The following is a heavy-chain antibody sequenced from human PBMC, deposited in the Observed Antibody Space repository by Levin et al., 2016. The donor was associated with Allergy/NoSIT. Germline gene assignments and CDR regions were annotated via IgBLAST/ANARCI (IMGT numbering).Heavy chain of an antibody. J-gene: IGHJ6*02. CDR2: IYYSGST. V-gene: IGHV4-61*01. D-gene: IGHD3-16*01. CDR3: ARVPRQYYYYGMDV. CDR1: GGSVGSSSYY. Sequence: SETLSLTCTVSGGSVGSSSYYWSWIRQPPVKGLEWIGYIYYSGSTNYKPSLKSRVTMSVDTSKNQVSLNLSSVTAADTAVYYCARVPRQYYYYGMDVWGQGTRVTVSS.